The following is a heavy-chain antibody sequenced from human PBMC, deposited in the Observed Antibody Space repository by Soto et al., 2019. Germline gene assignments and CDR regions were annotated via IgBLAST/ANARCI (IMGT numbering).Heavy chain of an antibody. CDR1: GYTFTSYG. J-gene: IGHJ4*02. D-gene: IGHD3-10*01. CDR3: SREMVRGGGSDS. V-gene: IGHV1-18*01. Sequence: QVQLVQSGAEVKKPGASVKVSCKASGYTFTSYGISCVRQAPGQGREWMGWISTYNGNTKYAQKLQGRVTMTTDTTTSTAYRELWCLRSGDTAVCYCSREMVRGGGSDSWGQGSLVTVSS. CDR2: ISTYNGNT.